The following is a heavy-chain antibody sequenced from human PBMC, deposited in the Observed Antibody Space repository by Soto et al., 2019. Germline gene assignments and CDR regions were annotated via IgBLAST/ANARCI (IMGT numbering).Heavy chain of an antibody. V-gene: IGHV4-31*03. CDR3: ARNYSSGSPFDY. CDR1: GGSISSGGYY. CDR2: IYYSGST. Sequence: PSETLSLTCTVSGGSISSGGYYWSWIRQHPGKGLEWIGYIYYSGSTYYNPSLKSRVTISVDTSKNQFSLKLSSVTAADTAVYYCARNYSSGSPFDYWGQGTLVTVSS. D-gene: IGHD3-10*01. J-gene: IGHJ4*02.